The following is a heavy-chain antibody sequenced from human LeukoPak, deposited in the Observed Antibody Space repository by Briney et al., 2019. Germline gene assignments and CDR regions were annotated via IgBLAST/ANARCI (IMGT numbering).Heavy chain of an antibody. CDR3: ARTGIAVAGNYYYYGMDV. Sequence: ASVKVSCKASGYTFTTYGISWVRQAPGQGLEWMGWMSAYNGNTNHAQKLQGRVTMTTDTSTSTAYMELRSLRSGDTAVYYCARTGIAVAGNYYYYGMDVWGQGTTVTVSS. CDR1: GYTFTTYG. J-gene: IGHJ6*02. CDR2: MSAYNGNT. V-gene: IGHV1-18*01. D-gene: IGHD6-19*01.